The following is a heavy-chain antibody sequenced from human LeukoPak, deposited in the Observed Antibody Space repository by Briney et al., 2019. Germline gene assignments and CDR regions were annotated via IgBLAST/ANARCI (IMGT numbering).Heavy chain of an antibody. V-gene: IGHV3-7*01. J-gene: IGHJ4*02. D-gene: IGHD3-10*01. CDR3: ARGGHRQKEF. CDR1: GFTFSNYW. CDR2: IKQDGSDK. Sequence: GGSLRLSCAASGFTFSNYWMTWVRQSPGKGLEWVAIIKQDGSDKYYVDSVKGRFTISRDNAKNSLYLQISSLRAEDTAVYYCARGGHRQKEFWGQGTLVTVSS.